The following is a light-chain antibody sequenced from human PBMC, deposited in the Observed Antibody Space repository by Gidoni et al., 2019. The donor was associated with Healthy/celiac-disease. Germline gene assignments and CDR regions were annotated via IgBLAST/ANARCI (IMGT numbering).Light chain of an antibody. V-gene: IGLV3-21*02. Sequence: SHVLTPPPPVSVAPGQTARITCGGNNIGSKSVHWYQQKPGQAPVLVVYDDSDRPSGIPERFSGSNSGNTATRTSSRVEAGDESDYYCQVWDSSSDHWVFGGGTKLTVL. CDR2: DDS. J-gene: IGLJ3*02. CDR3: QVWDSSSDHWV. CDR1: NIGSKS.